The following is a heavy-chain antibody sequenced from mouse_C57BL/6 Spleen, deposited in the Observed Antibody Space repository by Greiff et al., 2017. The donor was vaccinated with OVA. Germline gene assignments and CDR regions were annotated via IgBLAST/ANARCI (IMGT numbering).Heavy chain of an antibody. CDR2: ISYDGSN. CDR1: GYSITSGYY. Sequence: EVQLQQSGPGLVKPSQSLSLTCSVPGYSITSGYYWNWIRQFPGNKLEWMGYISYDGSNNYNPSLKNRISITRDTSKNQFFLKLNSVTTEDTATYYCARVLNWFYWYFDVWGTGTTVTVSS. CDR3: ARVLNWFYWYFDV. D-gene: IGHD4-1*01. V-gene: IGHV3-6*01. J-gene: IGHJ1*03.